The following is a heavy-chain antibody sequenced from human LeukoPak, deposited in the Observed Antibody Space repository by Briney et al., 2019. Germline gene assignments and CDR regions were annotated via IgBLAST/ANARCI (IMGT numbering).Heavy chain of an antibody. CDR3: ARDEWELLPQNDN. J-gene: IGHJ4*02. Sequence: GRSLRLSCAASGFTFSNYAMHWVRQAPGKGLEWVVVISHDGSNKYYADSVKGRFTISRDNSKNTRYLQMNSLRAEDTAVYYCARDEWELLPQNDNWGQGTLVTVSS. V-gene: IGHV3-30-3*01. CDR1: GFTFSNYA. D-gene: IGHD1-26*01. CDR2: ISHDGSNK.